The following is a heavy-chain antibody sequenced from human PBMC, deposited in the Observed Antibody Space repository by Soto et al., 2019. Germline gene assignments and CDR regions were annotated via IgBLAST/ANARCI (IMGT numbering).Heavy chain of an antibody. CDR1: GFTFSSYA. V-gene: IGHV3-30-3*01. J-gene: IGHJ6*02. Sequence: GGSLRLSCAASGFTFSSYAMHWVRQAPGNGLEWVAVISYDGSNKYYADSVKGRFTISRDNSKNTLYLQMNSLRAEDTAVYYCARDLRYCSCGSCYYYYYGMDVWGQGTTVTVSS. CDR3: ARDLRYCSCGSCYYYYYGMDV. CDR2: ISYDGSNK. D-gene: IGHD2-15*01.